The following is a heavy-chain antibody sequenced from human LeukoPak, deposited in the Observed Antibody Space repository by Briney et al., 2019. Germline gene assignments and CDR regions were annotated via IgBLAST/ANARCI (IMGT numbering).Heavy chain of an antibody. J-gene: IGHJ3*01. V-gene: IGHV3-30*18. D-gene: IGHD6-19*01. Sequence: GGSLRLSCAASGFIFSSHGMQRVRPAPGKGLEGVAIISYDVSKKRYSASVQGRFTISRDNSKNTLYLQLSSLRPEDTGVYHCAKESVAGTGASDVWGQGTMVTVSS. CDR2: ISYDVSKK. CDR1: GFIFSSHG. CDR3: AKESVAGTGASDV.